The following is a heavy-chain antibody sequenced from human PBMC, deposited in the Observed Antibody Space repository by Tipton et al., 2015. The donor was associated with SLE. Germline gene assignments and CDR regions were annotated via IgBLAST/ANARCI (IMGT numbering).Heavy chain of an antibody. CDR3: ARNLRQLVPNSQNY. Sequence: TLSLTCTVSGYSISSGFYWNWIRQPPGKGLEWIGEIDHSGSTNYNPSLKSRVTISIDTSKNQFSLKLSSVTAADTAVYYCARNLRQLVPNSQNYWGQGTLVTVSS. D-gene: IGHD6-6*01. J-gene: IGHJ4*02. CDR1: GYSISSGFY. CDR2: IDHSGST. V-gene: IGHV4-38-2*02.